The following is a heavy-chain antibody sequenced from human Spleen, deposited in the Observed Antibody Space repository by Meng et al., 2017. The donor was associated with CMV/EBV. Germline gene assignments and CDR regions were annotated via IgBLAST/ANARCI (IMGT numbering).Heavy chain of an antibody. CDR3: TGDSQLHPNPDY. CDR2: IYRGDNT. V-gene: IGHV3-66*01. CDR1: GVSVDDKY. D-gene: IGHD3-10*01. Sequence: VLLVEYVGCFVHPAGSPMLSCSTSGVSVDDKYMSWVHVPPGKGLVWVSIIYRGDNTYYADSVKGRFTVSRDNSKNTMYLQKISLRVEDTAVYYCTGDSQLHPNPDYWGQGTLVTVSS. J-gene: IGHJ4*02.